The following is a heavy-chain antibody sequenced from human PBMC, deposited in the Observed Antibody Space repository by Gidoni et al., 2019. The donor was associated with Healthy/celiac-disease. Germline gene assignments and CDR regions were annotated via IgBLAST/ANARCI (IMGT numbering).Heavy chain of an antibody. Sequence: QLQLQESGPGLVKPSETLSLTCTVSGGPISSSSYYWGWIRQPPGKRLEWIGSIYYSGSTYYNPSLKSRVTISVDTSKNQFSLKLSSVTAADTAVYYCATNIVVVPAAIFDYWGQGTLVTVSS. CDR2: IYYSGST. CDR1: GGPISSSSYY. CDR3: ATNIVVVPAAIFDY. J-gene: IGHJ4*02. D-gene: IGHD2-2*01. V-gene: IGHV4-39*01.